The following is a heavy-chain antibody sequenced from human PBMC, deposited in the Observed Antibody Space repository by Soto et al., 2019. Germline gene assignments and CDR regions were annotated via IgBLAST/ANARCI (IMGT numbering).Heavy chain of an antibody. Sequence: PGGSLRLSCAASGFTFSSYSMNWVRQAPGKGLEWVSSISSSSSYIYYADSVKGRFTISRDNAKNSLYLQMNSLRAEDTAVYYCARVVDTAMAGDRFDPWGQGTLVTVSS. J-gene: IGHJ5*02. CDR1: GFTFSSYS. V-gene: IGHV3-21*01. CDR3: ARVVDTAMAGDRFDP. CDR2: ISSSSSYI. D-gene: IGHD5-18*01.